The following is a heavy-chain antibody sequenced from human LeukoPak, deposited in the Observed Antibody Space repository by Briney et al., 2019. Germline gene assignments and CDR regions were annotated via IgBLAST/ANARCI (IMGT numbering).Heavy chain of an antibody. D-gene: IGHD1/OR15-1a*01. CDR1: GFTFSTYW. J-gene: IGHJ6*02. CDR3: AKRDISGTSPTYGMDV. Sequence: GGSLRLSCSASGFTFSTYWMSWVRQAPGKGLEWVSGVSGSAGSAYYAYYADSVKGRFTISRDNSKNTLYLQMSSLRPEDTALYYCAKRDISGTSPTYGMDVWGQGTTVTVSS. CDR2: VSGSAGSAYYA. V-gene: IGHV3-23*01.